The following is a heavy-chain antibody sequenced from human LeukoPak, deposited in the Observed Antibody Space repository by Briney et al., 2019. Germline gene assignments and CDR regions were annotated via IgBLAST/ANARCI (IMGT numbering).Heavy chain of an antibody. CDR3: ARGQYSPDY. D-gene: IGHD2-15*01. CDR1: GFTFSSYG. J-gene: IGHJ4*02. CDR2: IWYDGSNK. Sequence: GRSLRLSCAASGFTFSSYGMHWVRQAPGKGLEWVAVIWYDGSNKYYTDSVKDRFTISRDNSKNTLYLQMNSLRAEDTAVCYCARGQYSPDYWGQGTLVTVSS. V-gene: IGHV3-33*01.